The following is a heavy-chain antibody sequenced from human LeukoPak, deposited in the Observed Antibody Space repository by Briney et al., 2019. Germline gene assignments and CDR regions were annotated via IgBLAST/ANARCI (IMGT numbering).Heavy chain of an antibody. D-gene: IGHD3-3*01. CDR2: IYYSGST. J-gene: IGHJ6*03. CDR3: ARGDFCSKSNCYLRPMDV. Sequence: PSETLSLTCTVSGGSISDYYWNWIRQPPGKGLEWIGYIYYSGSTTYNPSLKSGVTMSVDTAKNQFSLKLRSVTAADTAVYYCARGDFCSKSNCYLRPMDVWGKGTTVTVSS. CDR1: GGSISDYY. V-gene: IGHV4-59*01.